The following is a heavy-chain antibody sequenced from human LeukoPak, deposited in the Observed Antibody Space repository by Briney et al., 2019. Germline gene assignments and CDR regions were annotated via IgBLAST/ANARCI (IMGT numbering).Heavy chain of an antibody. CDR2: IRYDGSNK. CDR3: AKSESRPAAVNYFDY. D-gene: IGHD6-13*01. CDR1: GFTFSSYG. Sequence: GGSLRLSCAASGFTFSSYGMHWVRQAPGKGLEWVAFIRYDGSNKYYADSVKGRFTISRDNSKNTLYLQMNSLRAEDTAVYYCAKSESRPAAVNYFDYWGQGTLVTVSS. V-gene: IGHV3-30*02. J-gene: IGHJ4*02.